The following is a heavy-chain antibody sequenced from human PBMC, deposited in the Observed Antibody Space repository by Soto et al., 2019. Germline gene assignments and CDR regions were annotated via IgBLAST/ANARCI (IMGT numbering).Heavy chain of an antibody. CDR3: ARGAIVATTNYYYGMDV. D-gene: IGHD5-12*01. CDR1: GGTFSSYA. V-gene: IGHV1-69*13. J-gene: IGHJ6*02. CDR2: IIPIFGTA. Sequence: SVKVSCKASGGTFSSYAISWVRQAPGQGLEWMGGIIPIFGTANYAQKFQGRVTITADESTSTAYMELSSLRSEDTAVYYCARGAIVATTNYYYGMDVWGQGTTVTVSS.